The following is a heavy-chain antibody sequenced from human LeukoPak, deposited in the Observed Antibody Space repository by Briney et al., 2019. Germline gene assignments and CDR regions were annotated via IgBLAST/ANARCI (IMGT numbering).Heavy chain of an antibody. Sequence: PGGSLRLSCAASGFTFSSYEMNWVRQAPGKGLEWVSYISSGGSTIYYADSVKGRFTISRDNAKNSLYLQMNSLRAEDTAVYYCAREKTAYYDSSGYLYYFDYWGQGTLVTVSS. CDR1: GFTFSSYE. V-gene: IGHV3-48*03. D-gene: IGHD3-22*01. CDR2: ISSGGSTI. J-gene: IGHJ4*02. CDR3: AREKTAYYDSSGYLYYFDY.